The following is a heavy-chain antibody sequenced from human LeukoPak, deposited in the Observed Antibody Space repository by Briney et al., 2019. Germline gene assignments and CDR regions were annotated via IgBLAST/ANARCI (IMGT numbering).Heavy chain of an antibody. D-gene: IGHD3-22*01. CDR1: GGSISSSSYY. CDR3: ARLVDSSGYYRMYYFDY. Sequence: PSETLSLTCTVSGGSISSSSYYWGWIRQPPGKGLEWIGSIYYSGSTYYNPSLKSRVTISVDTSKNQFSLKLSSVTAADTAVYYCARLVDSSGYYRMYYFDYWGQGTLVTVSS. V-gene: IGHV4-39*01. CDR2: IYYSGST. J-gene: IGHJ4*02.